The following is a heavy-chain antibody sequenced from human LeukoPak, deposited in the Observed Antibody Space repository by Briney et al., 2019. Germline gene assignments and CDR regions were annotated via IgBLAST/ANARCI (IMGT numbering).Heavy chain of an antibody. J-gene: IGHJ6*03. Sequence: ASVKVSCKASGYTFTSYDINWVRQATGQGLEWMGWMNPNSGNTGYAQKFQGRVTMTRNTSISTAYMELSSLRSEDTAVYYCAIRQLVTAMPYYYYYMDVWGKGTTVTISS. CDR1: GYTFTSYD. CDR3: AIRQLVTAMPYYYYYMDV. D-gene: IGHD2-21*02. V-gene: IGHV1-8*01. CDR2: MNPNSGNT.